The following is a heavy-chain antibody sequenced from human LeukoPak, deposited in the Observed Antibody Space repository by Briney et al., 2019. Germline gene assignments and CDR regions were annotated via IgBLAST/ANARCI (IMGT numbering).Heavy chain of an antibody. CDR2: IKQDGSEK. V-gene: IGHV3-7*01. Sequence: GGSLRLSCAASGFTFSSYWMSWVRQAPGKGLEWVANIKQDGSEKYYVDSVKGRFTISRDSAKNSLYLQMNSLRAEDTAVYYCARDMYSGSYYYYYGMDVWGQGTTVTVSS. CDR1: GFTFSSYW. J-gene: IGHJ6*02. CDR3: ARDMYSGSYYYYYGMDV. D-gene: IGHD1-26*01.